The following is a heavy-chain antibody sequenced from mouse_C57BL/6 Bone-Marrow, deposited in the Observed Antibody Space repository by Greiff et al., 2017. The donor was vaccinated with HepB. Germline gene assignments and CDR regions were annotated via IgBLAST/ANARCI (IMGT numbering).Heavy chain of an antibody. CDR3: ARLGGNLSMDY. J-gene: IGHJ4*01. Sequence: EVQLQQSGPELVKPGDSVKISCKASGYSFTGYFMNWVMQSHGKSLEWIGRINPYNGDTFYNQKFKGKATLTVDKSSSTAHMELRSLTSEDSAVYYCARLGGNLSMDYWGQGTSVTVSS. CDR1: GYSFTGYF. D-gene: IGHD2-1*01. CDR2: INPYNGDT. V-gene: IGHV1-20*01.